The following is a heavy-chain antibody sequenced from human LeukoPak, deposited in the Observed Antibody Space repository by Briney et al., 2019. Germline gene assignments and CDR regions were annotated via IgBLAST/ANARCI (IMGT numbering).Heavy chain of an antibody. V-gene: IGHV1-69*01. D-gene: IGHD3-9*01. CDR3: ARDLGVDYDILTGYYNVHYFDY. Sequence: GASVKVSCKASGGTFSSYAISWVRQAPGQGLEWMGGIIPIFGTANYAQKFQGRVTITADESTSTAYMELSSLRSEDTAVYYCARDLGVDYDILTGYYNVHYFDYWGQGTQVTVSS. CDR2: IIPIFGTA. CDR1: GGTFSSYA. J-gene: IGHJ4*02.